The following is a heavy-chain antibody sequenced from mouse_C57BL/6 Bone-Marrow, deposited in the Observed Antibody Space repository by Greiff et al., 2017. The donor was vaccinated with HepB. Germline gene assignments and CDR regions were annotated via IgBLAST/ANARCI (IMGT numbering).Heavy chain of an antibody. CDR3: ARDSDYGSSTDY. D-gene: IGHD1-1*01. CDR1: GYTFTSYW. CDR2: IFPGSGST. J-gene: IGHJ2*01. V-gene: IGHV1-55*01. Sequence: QVQLQQPGAELVKPGASVKMSCKASGYTFTSYWITWVKQRPGQGLAWIGDIFPGSGSTTYNEKFKSKATLTVDTSSSTAYMQLSSLTSEDSAVYYCARDSDYGSSTDYWGQGTTLTVSS.